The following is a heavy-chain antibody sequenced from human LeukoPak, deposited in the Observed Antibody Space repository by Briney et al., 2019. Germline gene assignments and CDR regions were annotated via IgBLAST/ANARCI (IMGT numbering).Heavy chain of an antibody. CDR1: GFTFSSYG. Sequence: GRSLRLSCAASGFTFSSYGMHWVRQAPGKGLEWVAVILYDGSNKYYADSVKGRFTISRDNSKNTLYLQMNSLRAEDTAVYYCAKDNGYSSGWYPFFDYWGQGTLVTVSS. CDR3: AKDNGYSSGWYPFFDY. J-gene: IGHJ4*02. CDR2: ILYDGSNK. V-gene: IGHV3-30*18. D-gene: IGHD6-19*01.